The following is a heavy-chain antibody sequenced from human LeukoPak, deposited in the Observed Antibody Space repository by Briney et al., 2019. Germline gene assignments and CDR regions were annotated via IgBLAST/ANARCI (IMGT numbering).Heavy chain of an antibody. Sequence: SETLSLTCTVSGGSISSYYWSWIRQPPGKGLEWIGYIYYSGSTNYNPSLKSRVTISVDTSKNQFSLKVRSVTAADTAVYYCARGHVGSYAYYYYYGMDVWGQGTTVTVSS. J-gene: IGHJ6*02. V-gene: IGHV4-59*12. CDR2: IYYSGST. D-gene: IGHD2-8*01. CDR1: GGSISSYY. CDR3: ARGHVGSYAYYYYYGMDV.